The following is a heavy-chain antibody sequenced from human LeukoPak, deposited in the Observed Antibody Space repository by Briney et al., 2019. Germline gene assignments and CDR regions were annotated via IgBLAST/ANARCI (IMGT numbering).Heavy chain of an antibody. V-gene: IGHV4-34*01. CDR3: ARHRIYGSGSYKRGFDY. CDR1: GGSFSGYY. CDR2: INHSGST. D-gene: IGHD3-10*01. J-gene: IGHJ4*02. Sequence: SETLSLTCAVYGGSFSGYYWSWIRQPPGKGLEWIGEINHSGSTNYNPSLKSRVTISVDTSKNQFSLKLSSVTAADTAVYYCARHRIYGSGSYKRGFDYWGQGTLVTVSS.